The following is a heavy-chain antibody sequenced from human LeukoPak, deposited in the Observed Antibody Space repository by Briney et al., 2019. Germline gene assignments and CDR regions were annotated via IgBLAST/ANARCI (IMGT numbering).Heavy chain of an antibody. CDR1: GYTFTGCY. CDR2: INPNSGGT. Sequence: ASVKVSCKASGYTFTGCYMHWVRQAPGQGLEWMGWINPNSGGTSYAQKFQGRVTMTRDTSTSTVYMELSSLRSEDTAVYYCARAPQLQQLVPFYFDYWGQGTLVTVSS. V-gene: IGHV1-2*02. J-gene: IGHJ4*02. CDR3: ARAPQLQQLVPFYFDY. D-gene: IGHD6-13*01.